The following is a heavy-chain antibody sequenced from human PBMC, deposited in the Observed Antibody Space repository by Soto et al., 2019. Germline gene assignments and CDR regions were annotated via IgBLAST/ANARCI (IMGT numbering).Heavy chain of an antibody. CDR2: MNPNSGNT. D-gene: IGHD3-3*01. V-gene: IGHV1-8*01. Sequence: AASVKVSCKASGYTFTSYDINWVRQATGQGLEWMGWMNPNSGNTGYAQKFQGRVTMTRNTSISTAYMELSSLRSEDTAVYYCARGITIFGAVHYYYYAMDVWGQGTTVTVSS. CDR3: ARGITIFGAVHYYYYAMDV. J-gene: IGHJ6*02. CDR1: GYTFTSYD.